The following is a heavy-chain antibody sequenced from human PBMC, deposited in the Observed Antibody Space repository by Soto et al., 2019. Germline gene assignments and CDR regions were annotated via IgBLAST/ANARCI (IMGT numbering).Heavy chain of an antibody. V-gene: IGHV4-30-2*01. CDR1: GGSISSGGYS. CDR2: IYHSGST. CDR3: ARARNSDYGDYVFDY. Sequence: SETLSLTCAVSGGSISSGGYSWSWIRQPPGKGLEWIGYIYHSGSTYYNPSLKSRVTISVDRSKNQFSLKLSSVTAADTAVYYCARARNSDYGDYVFDYWGQGTLVTVSS. J-gene: IGHJ4*02. D-gene: IGHD4-17*01.